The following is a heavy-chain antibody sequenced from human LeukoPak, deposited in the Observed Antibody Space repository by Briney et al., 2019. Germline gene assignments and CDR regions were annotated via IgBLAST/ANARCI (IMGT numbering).Heavy chain of an antibody. CDR2: INPNSGDT. CDR1: GYTLTGYY. V-gene: IGHV1-2*02. CDR3: ARDRLWAFDI. Sequence: ASVKVSCKASGYTLTGYYMHWVRQAPGQGLEWMGWINPNSGDTNYAQKFQGRVTMTRDTSISTAYMELSSLRSDDTAVYYCARDRLWAFDIWGQGTMVTVSS. D-gene: IGHD2-21*01. J-gene: IGHJ3*02.